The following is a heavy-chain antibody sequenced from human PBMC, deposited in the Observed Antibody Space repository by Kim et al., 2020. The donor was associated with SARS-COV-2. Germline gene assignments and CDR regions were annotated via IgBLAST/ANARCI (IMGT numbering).Heavy chain of an antibody. CDR2: ISSSSSYI. CDR1: GFTFSSYS. Sequence: LSLTCAASGFTFSSYSMNWVRQAPGKGLEWVSSISSSSSYIYYADSVKGRFTISRDNAKNSLYLQMNSLRAEDTAVYYCARAGGLTYYYGMDVWGQGTTVTVSS. D-gene: IGHD3-9*01. J-gene: IGHJ6*02. V-gene: IGHV3-21*01. CDR3: ARAGGLTYYYGMDV.